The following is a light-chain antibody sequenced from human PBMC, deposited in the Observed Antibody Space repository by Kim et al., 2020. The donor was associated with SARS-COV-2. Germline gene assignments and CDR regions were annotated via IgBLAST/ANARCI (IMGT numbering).Light chain of an antibody. Sequence: EVILTQSPATLSLSPGERATLSCRASQNVDIYLAWYQQKPGQAPRLLIYDASNRAAGIPARFSGSGSGTEFTLTISRLEPEDFAVYYCQQRRSWPPLTFGGGTKVDIK. J-gene: IGKJ4*01. CDR1: QNVDIY. CDR3: QQRRSWPPLT. V-gene: IGKV3-11*01. CDR2: DAS.